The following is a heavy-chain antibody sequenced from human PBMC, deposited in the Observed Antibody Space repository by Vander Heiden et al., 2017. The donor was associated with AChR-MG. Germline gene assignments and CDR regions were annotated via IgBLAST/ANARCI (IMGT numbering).Heavy chain of an antibody. CDR2: IKQDGSEK. Sequence: EVQLVESGGGLVQPGGSLRLSCAASGFTFSSYWMSWVRQAPGKGLEWVANIKQDGSEKYYVDSVKGRFTISRDNAKNSLYLQMNSLRAEDTAVYYCAREYPYCGGDCYSPTFDYWGQGTLVTVSS. J-gene: IGHJ4*02. D-gene: IGHD2-21*02. CDR1: GFTFSSYW. V-gene: IGHV3-7*01. CDR3: AREYPYCGGDCYSPTFDY.